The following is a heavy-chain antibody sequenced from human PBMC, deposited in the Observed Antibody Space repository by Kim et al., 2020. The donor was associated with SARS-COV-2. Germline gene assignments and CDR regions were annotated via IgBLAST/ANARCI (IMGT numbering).Heavy chain of an antibody. CDR2: IYYSGST. V-gene: IGHV4-31*03. D-gene: IGHD4-17*01. CDR1: GGSISSGGYY. Sequence: SETLSLTCTVSGGSISSGGYYWSWIRQHPGKGLEWIGYIYYSGSTYYNPSLKSRVTISVDTSKNQFSLKLSSVTAADTAVYYCARARVRNGDYVRYYYYGMDVWGQGTTVTVSS. CDR3: ARARVRNGDYVRYYYYGMDV. J-gene: IGHJ6*02.